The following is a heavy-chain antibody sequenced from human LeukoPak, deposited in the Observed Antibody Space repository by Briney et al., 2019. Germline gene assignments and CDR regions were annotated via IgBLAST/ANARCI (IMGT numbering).Heavy chain of an antibody. CDR2: ISISRSSI. D-gene: IGHD3-22*01. CDR1: GFTFSSYA. Sequence: GGSLRLSCAASGFTFSSYAMSWVRQAPGKGLEWVSYISISRSSIYYADSVKGRFTISRDNAKNSLYLQMNSLRAEDTAVYYCASGYDSSGYFYNYWGQGTLVSVSS. CDR3: ASGYDSSGYFYNY. J-gene: IGHJ4*02. V-gene: IGHV3-21*01.